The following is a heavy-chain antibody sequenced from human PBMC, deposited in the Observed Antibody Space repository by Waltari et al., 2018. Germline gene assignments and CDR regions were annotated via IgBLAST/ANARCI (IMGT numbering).Heavy chain of an antibody. D-gene: IGHD5-18*01. V-gene: IGHV3-23*01. CDR3: AKRNGYSQCIDY. J-gene: IGHJ4*02. Sequence: EVQLLESGGGLVQPGGSLRLSCAASGFTFSSYAMRWVRQSQGKGLEWVSAISGSGGSTYYADSVKGRFTISRDNSKNTLYLQMNSLRAEDTAVYYCAKRNGYSQCIDYWGQGTLVTVSS. CDR1: GFTFSSYA. CDR2: ISGSGGST.